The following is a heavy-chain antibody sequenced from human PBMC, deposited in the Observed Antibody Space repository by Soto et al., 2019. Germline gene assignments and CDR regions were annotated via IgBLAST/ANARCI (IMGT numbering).Heavy chain of an antibody. Sequence: PSETLSLTCTVSGGSISSGDYYWCWIRQPPGKGLEWIGYIYYSGSTYYNPSLKSRVTISVDTSKNQFSLKLSSVTAADTAVYYCAREVIGDPPTYYFDYWGQGTLVTVSS. D-gene: IGHD4-17*01. CDR3: AREVIGDPPTYYFDY. V-gene: IGHV4-30-4*01. J-gene: IGHJ4*02. CDR2: IYYSGST. CDR1: GGSISSGDYY.